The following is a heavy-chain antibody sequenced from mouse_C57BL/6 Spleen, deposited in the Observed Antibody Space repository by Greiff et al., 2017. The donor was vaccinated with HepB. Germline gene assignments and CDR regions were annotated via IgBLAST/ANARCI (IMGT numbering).Heavy chain of an antibody. J-gene: IGHJ2*01. CDR1: GFTFTDYY. CDR2: IRNKANGYTT. V-gene: IGHV7-3*01. CDR3: ARYRGSRYYFDY. D-gene: IGHD1-1*01. Sequence: EVQLVESGGGLVQPGGSLSLSCAASGFTFTDYYMSWVRQPPGKALEWLGFIRNKANGYTTEYSASVKGRFTISRDNYQSILYLQMNALRAEDSATYYCARYRGSRYYFDYWGQGTTLTVSS.